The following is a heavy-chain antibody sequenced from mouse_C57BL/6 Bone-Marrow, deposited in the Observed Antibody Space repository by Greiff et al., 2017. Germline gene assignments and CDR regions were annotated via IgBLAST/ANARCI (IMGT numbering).Heavy chain of an antibody. D-gene: IGHD2-10*02. Sequence: PGQGLAWLGRIHPSDSDTNYNQKFKGKATLTVDKSSSTAYMQLSSLTSQDAAVYYCALSRRYGNYPFAYWGQGTLVTVSA. CDR2: IHPSDSDT. CDR3: ALSRRYGNYPFAY. V-gene: IGHV1-74*01. J-gene: IGHJ3*01.